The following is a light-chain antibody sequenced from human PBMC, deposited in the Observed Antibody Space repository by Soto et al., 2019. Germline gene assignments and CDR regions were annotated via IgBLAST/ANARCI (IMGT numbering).Light chain of an antibody. J-gene: IGKJ1*01. CDR1: QSISSY. CDR3: QQYNSYRT. CDR2: DAS. Sequence: DIQMTQSPSSLSASVVDKVTITCRASQSISSYLNWYQQKPGKAPKLLIYDASSLESGVPSRFSGSGSGTELTLTISSLQPDDFATYYCQQYNSYRTFGQGTKVDIK. V-gene: IGKV1-5*01.